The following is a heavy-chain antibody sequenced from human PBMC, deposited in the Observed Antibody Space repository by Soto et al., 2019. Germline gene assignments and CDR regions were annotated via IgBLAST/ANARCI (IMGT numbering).Heavy chain of an antibody. CDR1: GGSFSDYY. V-gene: IGHV4-34*01. CDR3: DSVRRHIFLS. CDR2: INHTGST. J-gene: IGHJ5*02. D-gene: IGHD2-21*01. Sequence: PSETVSLTCAVYGGSFSDYYWSWIRQPSGKGLEWIGEINHTGSTNYNPSLKSRVTISVDTSKNQFSLKLSSVTAAATAVYYGDSVRRHIFLSCGRRTPAIVSA.